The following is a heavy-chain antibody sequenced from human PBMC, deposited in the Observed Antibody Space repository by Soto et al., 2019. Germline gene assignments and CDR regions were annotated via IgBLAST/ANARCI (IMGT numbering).Heavy chain of an antibody. CDR3: ARENLDIATTMLPYFDY. CDR2: ISFDGSNK. V-gene: IGHV3-30*03. CDR1: GFTFSSYA. J-gene: IGHJ4*02. Sequence: PGGSLRLSCAASGFTFSSYAMHWVRQAPGKGLEWVAVISFDGSNKYYADSVKGRFTISRDNSKNTQYLQMNSLRVEDTAVYYCARENLDIATTMLPYFDYWGQGTLVTVSS. D-gene: IGHD5-12*01.